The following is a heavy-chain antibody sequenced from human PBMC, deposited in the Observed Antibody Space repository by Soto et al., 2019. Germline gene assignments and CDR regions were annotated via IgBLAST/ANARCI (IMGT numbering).Heavy chain of an antibody. CDR2: IWYDGSNK. CDR1: GFTFSSYG. CDR3: ARDAYYDFWSGYYTPDYYFDY. Sequence: GGSLRLSCAASGFTFSSYGMHWVRQAPGKGLEWVAVIWYDGSNKYYADSVKGRFTISRDNSKNTLYLQMNSLRAEDTAVYYCARDAYYDFWSGYYTPDYYFDYWGQGTLVTVSS. V-gene: IGHV3-33*01. J-gene: IGHJ4*02. D-gene: IGHD3-3*01.